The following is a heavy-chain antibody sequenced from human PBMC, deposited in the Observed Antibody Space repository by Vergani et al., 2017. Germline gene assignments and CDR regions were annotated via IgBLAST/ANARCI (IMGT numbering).Heavy chain of an antibody. D-gene: IGHD2-15*01. Sequence: QVQLVQSGGGVVQPGGSLGLSCVASGFTFNRYGMQWVRQAPGKGLEWVAYVLFDGSNEYYADSVKGRFIVSRDNSNDALYLQMNSLRTDDTAVYYCARELAYCHEGSCALWGQGSVVTVSS. CDR3: ARELAYCHEGSCAL. CDR1: GFTFNRYG. V-gene: IGHV3-30*02. CDR2: VLFDGSNE. J-gene: IGHJ4*02.